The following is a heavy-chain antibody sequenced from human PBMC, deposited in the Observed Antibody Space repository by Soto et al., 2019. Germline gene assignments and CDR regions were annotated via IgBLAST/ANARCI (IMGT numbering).Heavy chain of an antibody. CDR2: VFPGDSDT. V-gene: IGHV5-51*01. Sequence: PGESLKISCRGSGYSATNYWIGWVRQMPGKGLEWMGIVFPGDSDTRYSPSFRGQVTISADKSISTAYLQWNSLQASDTAIYYCARHNVYAMDVWGQGTTVTVSS. CDR1: GYSATNYW. CDR3: ARHNVYAMDV. J-gene: IGHJ6*02.